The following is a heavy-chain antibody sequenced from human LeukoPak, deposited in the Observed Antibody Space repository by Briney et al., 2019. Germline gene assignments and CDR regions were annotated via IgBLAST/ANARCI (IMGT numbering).Heavy chain of an antibody. D-gene: IGHD4/OR15-4a*01. CDR2: VYYSGST. CDR1: GGSISSGGYY. Sequence: PSETLSLTCTVSGGSISSGGYYWSWIRQHPGKGLEWIGYVYYSGSTYYNPSLKSRVTISVDTSKNQFSLKLSSVAAADTAVYYCARDKVTMGLDYWGQGTLVTVSS. V-gene: IGHV4-31*03. CDR3: ARDKVTMGLDY. J-gene: IGHJ4*02.